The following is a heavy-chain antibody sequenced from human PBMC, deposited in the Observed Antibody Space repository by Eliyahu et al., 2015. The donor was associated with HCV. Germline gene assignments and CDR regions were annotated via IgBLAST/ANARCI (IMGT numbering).Heavy chain of an antibody. Sequence: EVQLLESGGGLVQPGGSLRLSCAASGXTFSSXXMSWVRQAPGKGLEWVSAISGSGGSTYYADSVKGRFTISRDNSKNTLYLQMNSLRAEDTAVYYCAKGTIFGVVSIYRVYFDYWGQGTLVTVSS. D-gene: IGHD3-3*01. CDR3: AKGTIFGVVSIYRVYFDY. CDR2: ISGSGGST. V-gene: IGHV3-23*01. J-gene: IGHJ4*02. CDR1: GXTFSSXX.